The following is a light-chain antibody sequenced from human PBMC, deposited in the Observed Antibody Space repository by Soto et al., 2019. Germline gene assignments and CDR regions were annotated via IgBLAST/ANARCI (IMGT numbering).Light chain of an antibody. J-gene: IGKJ4*01. CDR2: GAS. CDR3: QQYNKWPFT. CDR1: RSVSSN. Sequence: EIVMTQSPALLSASPGETAALSCTTSRSVSSNLPWYQQEPGQPPRLLIYGASTRATGIPASFSGRGSGTEFSLTISSLQSADVAVYYCQQYNKWPFTFGGGTKVEIK. V-gene: IGKV3D-15*01.